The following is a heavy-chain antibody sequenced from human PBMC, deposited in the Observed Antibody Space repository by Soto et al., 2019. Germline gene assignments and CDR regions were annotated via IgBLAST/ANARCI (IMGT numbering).Heavy chain of an antibody. J-gene: IGHJ4*02. CDR2: VYYRGRS. V-gene: IGHV4-39*01. CDR3: VSQRTSVLTQAYFDY. Sequence: PSETLALSCTVSGGSVSNSTCYGGWIPKSPGKGLEWIWSVYYRGRSYSKSSVKSRVTISVDTSKNQFSLNLGYVTASDTAVYFCVSQRTSVLTQAYFDYWGPGALVTVSS. CDR1: GGSVSNSTCY. D-gene: IGHD2-8*01.